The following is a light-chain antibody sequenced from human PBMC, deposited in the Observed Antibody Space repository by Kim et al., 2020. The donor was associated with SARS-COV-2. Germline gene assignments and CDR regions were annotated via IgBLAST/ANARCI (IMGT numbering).Light chain of an antibody. CDR2: EDN. CDR1: SGSIASNY. CDR3: QSYDSSNLWV. Sequence: PPPSFSSSPGKTVTISCTGGSGSIASNYVQWYQQRQGSAPTTVIYEDNQRPSGVPDRFSGSIDSSSNSASLTISGLQTEDEADYYCQSYDSSNLWVFGGGTQLTVL. J-gene: IGLJ3*02. V-gene: IGLV6-57*02.